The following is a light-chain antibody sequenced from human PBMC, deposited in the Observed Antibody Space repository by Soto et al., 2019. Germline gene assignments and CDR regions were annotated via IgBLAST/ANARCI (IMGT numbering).Light chain of an antibody. CDR1: SSNIGAGYD. V-gene: IGLV1-40*01. CDR2: GNK. CDR3: QSYDSSLSVSYV. Sequence: QSVLTPPPSVSVAPGQRVTISCTGSSSNIGAGYDVHWYQQRPGTAPKLLIYGNKNRPSGVPDRFSGSKSGTSASLAITGLQAEDEADYYCQSYDSSLSVSYVFGTGTKVTVL. J-gene: IGLJ1*01.